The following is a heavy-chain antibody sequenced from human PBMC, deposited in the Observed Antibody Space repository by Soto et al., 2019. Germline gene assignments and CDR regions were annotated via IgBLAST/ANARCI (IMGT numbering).Heavy chain of an antibody. Sequence: SETLSLTCTVSGGSISSYYWSWIRQPPGKGLEWIGYIYYSGSTNYNPSLKSRVTISVDTSKNQFSLKLSSVTAADTAVYYCARSANGDYPYYFDYWGQGTLVTVS. J-gene: IGHJ4*02. CDR3: ARSANGDYPYYFDY. CDR2: IYYSGST. V-gene: IGHV4-59*01. CDR1: GGSISSYY. D-gene: IGHD4-17*01.